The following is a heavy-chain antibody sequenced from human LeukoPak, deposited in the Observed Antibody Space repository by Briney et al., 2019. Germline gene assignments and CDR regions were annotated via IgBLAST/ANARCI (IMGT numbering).Heavy chain of an antibody. CDR1: GFTFSDDY. Sequence: GGSLRLSCAASGFTFSDDYMTWIRQVPGKGLESIAYIGGSGSDTNYADSVRGRFTISRDNARSLLFLQMNSLTAEDSAVYFCVRHTRTAAFWGQGALVTVSS. V-gene: IGHV3-11*06. CDR2: IGGSGSDT. J-gene: IGHJ4*02. D-gene: IGHD2-15*01. CDR3: VRHTRTAAF.